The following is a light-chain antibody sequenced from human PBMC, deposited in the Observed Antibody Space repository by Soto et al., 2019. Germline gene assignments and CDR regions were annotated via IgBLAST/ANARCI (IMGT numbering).Light chain of an antibody. Sequence: IVLTQSPATLSLSPWERATLSCSASQSVSSYLAWYQQKPGQAPRLLIYDASNRATGIPARFSGSGSGTDFTLTISSLEPEDFAVYYCQQRSNWPGITFGQGTRLEIK. J-gene: IGKJ5*01. CDR1: QSVSSY. CDR2: DAS. CDR3: QQRSNWPGIT. V-gene: IGKV3-11*01.